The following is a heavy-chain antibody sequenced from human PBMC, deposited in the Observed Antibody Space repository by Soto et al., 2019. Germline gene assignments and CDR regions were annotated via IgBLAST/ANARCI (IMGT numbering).Heavy chain of an antibody. CDR2: ISRDANAI. J-gene: IGHJ5*02. CDR1: GFTFSDYY. D-gene: IGHD1-1*01. Sequence: GGSLRLSCAASGFTFSDYYMSWIRQAPGKGLEWLAYISRDANAIFYADSVNGRFTISRDNAKNSLFLQMDDLRAEDTGMFFCARGAEMSTLTKWFDPWGQGTLVTVSS. V-gene: IGHV3-11*01. CDR3: ARGAEMSTLTKWFDP.